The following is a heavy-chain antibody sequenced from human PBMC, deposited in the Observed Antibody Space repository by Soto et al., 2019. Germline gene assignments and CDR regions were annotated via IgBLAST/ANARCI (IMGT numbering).Heavy chain of an antibody. CDR3: VKDGGYCSSSTCYAPRNHYFDS. CDR2: IKFDGSEK. D-gene: IGHD2-2*01. V-gene: IGHV3-7*03. Sequence: GSLRLSCESSGFTFSDYWMSWVRQAPGKGPEWVANIKFDGSEKQYVDSVRGRFTISRDNSRSSLSLQMNSLRAGDTAVYYCVKDGGYCSSSTCYAPRNHYFDSWGQGTLVTVSS. J-gene: IGHJ4*02. CDR1: GFTFSDYW.